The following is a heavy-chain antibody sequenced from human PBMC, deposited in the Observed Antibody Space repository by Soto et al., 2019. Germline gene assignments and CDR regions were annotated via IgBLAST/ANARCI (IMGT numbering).Heavy chain of an antibody. J-gene: IGHJ3*02. Sequence: SETLSLTCTVSGGSISSYYWSWIRQPPGKGLEWIGYIYYSGSTNYNPSLKSRVTISVDTSKNQFSLKLGSVTAADTAVYYCARVWGGAFDIWGQGTMVTVSS. CDR1: GGSISSYY. CDR2: IYYSGST. V-gene: IGHV4-59*01. CDR3: ARVWGGAFDI. D-gene: IGHD3-10*01.